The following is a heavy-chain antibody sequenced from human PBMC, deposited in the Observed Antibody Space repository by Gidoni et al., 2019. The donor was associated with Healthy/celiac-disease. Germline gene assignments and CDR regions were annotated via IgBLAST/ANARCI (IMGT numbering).Heavy chain of an antibody. D-gene: IGHD6-19*01. Sequence: QVQLVQSGAEVKKPVASVKVSCKASGYTFTSYAMHWVRQAPGQRLEWMGWINAGNGNTKYSQKFQGRVTITRDTSASTAYMELSSLRSEDTAVYYCASGSGQRGVVDVWGQGTTVTVSS. CDR2: INAGNGNT. J-gene: IGHJ6*02. V-gene: IGHV1-3*01. CDR1: GYTFTSYA. CDR3: ASGSGQRGVVDV.